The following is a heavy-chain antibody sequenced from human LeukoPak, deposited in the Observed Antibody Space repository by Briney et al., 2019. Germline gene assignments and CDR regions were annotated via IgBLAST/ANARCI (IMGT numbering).Heavy chain of an antibody. CDR2: INPNSGGT. V-gene: IGHV1-2*02. Sequence: ASVKVSCKASGYTFTGYYMHWVRQAPGQGLEWMGWINPNSGGTNYAQKFQGRVTMTRDTSISTAYMELSSLRSEDTAVYYCARVPVEELLPALFSGWFDPWGQGTLVTVSS. D-gene: IGHD3-10*01. CDR3: ARVPVEELLPALFSGWFDP. J-gene: IGHJ5*02. CDR1: GYTFTGYY.